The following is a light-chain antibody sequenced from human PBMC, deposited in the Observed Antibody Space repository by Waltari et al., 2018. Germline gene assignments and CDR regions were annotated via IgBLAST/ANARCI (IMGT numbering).Light chain of an antibody. CDR1: SSNIGRTV. V-gene: IGLV1-44*01. CDR2: SNS. J-gene: IGLJ1*01. Sequence: QSVLTQPPSASGTPGQRVTISCSGSSSNIGRTVVTWYQQLPGPAPKLLINSNSQRPSGVPDRFSGSKSGTSASLAISGLQSADEADYYCAAWDDGLNGYVFGIGTTVTVL. CDR3: AAWDDGLNGYV.